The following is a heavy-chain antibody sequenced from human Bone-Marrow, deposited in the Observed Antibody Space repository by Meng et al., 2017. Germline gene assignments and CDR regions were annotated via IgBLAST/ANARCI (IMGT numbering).Heavy chain of an antibody. J-gene: IGHJ5*02. CDR3: ARAKRIYSGYGWWFDP. V-gene: IGHV4-34*01. CDR1: GGSFSGYY. CDR2: INHSGST. D-gene: IGHD5-12*01. Sequence: VQLQSWGAGLLEPSATLSLTVAADGGSFSGYYWSWIRQPPGKGLEWIGEINHSGSTNYTPSLKSRVTISVDTSKNQFSLKLSSVTAADTAVYYCARAKRIYSGYGWWFDPWGQGTLVTVSS.